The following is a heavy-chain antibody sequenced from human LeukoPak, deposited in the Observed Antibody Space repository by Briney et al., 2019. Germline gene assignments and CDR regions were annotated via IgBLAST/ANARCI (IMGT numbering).Heavy chain of an antibody. D-gene: IGHD3-3*01. J-gene: IGHJ5*02. V-gene: IGHV3-21*01. CDR1: GFTFSSYS. CDR3: AREHIIGWFDP. Sequence: PGGSLRLSCAASGFTFSSYSMNWVRQAPGKGLEWVSSISSSSSYIYYADSVKGRFTISRDNGKNSLYLQMNSLRAEDTAVYYCAREHIIGWFDPWGQGTLVTVSS. CDR2: ISSSSSYI.